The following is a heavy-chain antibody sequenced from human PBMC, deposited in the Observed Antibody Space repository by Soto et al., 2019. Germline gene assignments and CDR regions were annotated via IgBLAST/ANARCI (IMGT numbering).Heavy chain of an antibody. J-gene: IGHJ6*02. D-gene: IGHD2-15*01. CDR1: GFTFSSYA. Sequence: GGSLRLSCAASGFTFSSYAMHWVRQAPGKGLEWVAVISYDGSNKYYADSVKGRFTISRDNSKNTLYLQMNSLRAEDTAVYYCAREGDEGDIVVVVAATYGMDVWGQGTTVTV. CDR2: ISYDGSNK. CDR3: AREGDEGDIVVVVAATYGMDV. V-gene: IGHV3-30-3*01.